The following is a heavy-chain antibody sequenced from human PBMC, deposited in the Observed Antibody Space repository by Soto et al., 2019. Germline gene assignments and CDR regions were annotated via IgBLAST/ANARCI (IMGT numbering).Heavy chain of an antibody. J-gene: IGHJ4*02. D-gene: IGHD1-26*01. CDR2: TYYRSKWYN. V-gene: IGHV6-1*01. Sequence: PTLSLPCAISGDSVPSNSAAWNWIRQSPSRGLEWLGRTYYRSKWYNDYAVSVKSRITSNPDTSKNQFSLQLNSVTPEHTAVYYCARDKGSIVGATMFDYWGQGTLVTVSS. CDR3: ARDKGSIVGATMFDY. CDR1: GDSVPSNSAA.